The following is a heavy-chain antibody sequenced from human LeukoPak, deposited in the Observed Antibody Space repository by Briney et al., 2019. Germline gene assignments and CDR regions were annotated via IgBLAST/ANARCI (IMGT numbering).Heavy chain of an antibody. Sequence: SETLSLTCTVSGGSISGHYWSWIRQSPGKGLEWIGFMHYSGSTNYNPSLKSRVTISVDTSKNQFSLKLSSVTAADTAVYYCARATYDILTGYSNNWFDPWGQGTLVTVSS. D-gene: IGHD3-9*01. CDR1: GGSISGHY. V-gene: IGHV4-59*11. J-gene: IGHJ5*02. CDR3: ARATYDILTGYSNNWFDP. CDR2: MHYSGST.